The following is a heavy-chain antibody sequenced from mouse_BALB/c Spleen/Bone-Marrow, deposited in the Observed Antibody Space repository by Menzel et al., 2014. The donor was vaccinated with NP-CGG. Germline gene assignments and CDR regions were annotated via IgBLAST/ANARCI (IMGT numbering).Heavy chain of an antibody. D-gene: IGHD1-2*01. V-gene: IGHV2-9*02. Sequence: QVQLQQSGPGLVAPSQSLSITCTVSGFSFTSYGVHWVRQPPRKGLEWLGAIWAGGSTNYNSALMSRLSITKDNSKSQVFLEMNSLQADDTAIYYYARVFTTAKWGFAYWGQGTLVTVSA. CDR2: IWAGGST. J-gene: IGHJ3*01. CDR3: ARVFTTAKWGFAY. CDR1: GFSFTSYG.